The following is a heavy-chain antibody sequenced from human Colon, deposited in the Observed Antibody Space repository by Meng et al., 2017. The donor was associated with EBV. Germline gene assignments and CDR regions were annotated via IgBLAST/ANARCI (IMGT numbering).Heavy chain of an antibody. CDR1: GFTLSDYY. CDR3: ARGSYCSGGSCSQKYFQH. J-gene: IGHJ1*01. Sequence: QVQLVESGGGLVKPGGSLRLSCAASGFTLSDYYMSWIRQPPGKGLEWVSDISSGGSTMYYADSVKGRFTISRDNAKNSLDLQMNSLRGEDTAVYYCARGSYCSGGSCSQKYFQHWGHGTLVTVSS. D-gene: IGHD2-15*01. V-gene: IGHV3-11*01. CDR2: ISSGGSTM.